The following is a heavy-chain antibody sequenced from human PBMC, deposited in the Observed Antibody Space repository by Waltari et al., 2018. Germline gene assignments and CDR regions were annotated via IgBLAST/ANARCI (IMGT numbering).Heavy chain of an antibody. CDR2: ISYNSGSL. Sequence: EVKLEESGGDLVQPGRSLRLSCAASGFTFEDYAMHWVRQAPGKGLEWVSSISYNSGSLDYVRSVKGRFTISRDNTKNSLYLQMNSLRVEDTAFYYCVKGGIQLWSHFDYWGQGTLVTVSS. V-gene: IGHV3-9*01. CDR1: GFTFEDYA. D-gene: IGHD5-18*01. CDR3: VKGGIQLWSHFDY. J-gene: IGHJ4*02.